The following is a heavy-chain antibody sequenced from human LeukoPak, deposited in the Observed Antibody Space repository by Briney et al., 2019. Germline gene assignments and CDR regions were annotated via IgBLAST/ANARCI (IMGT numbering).Heavy chain of an antibody. D-gene: IGHD1-26*01. Sequence: PGGSLRLSCAASGFTFSSYGMHWVRQAPGKGLEWVAVIWYDGSNKYYADSVKGRFTISRDNSKNTLYLQMNSLRAEDTAVYYCARGRGDSGSSRRARYFDYWGQGTLVTVSS. CDR3: ARGRGDSGSSRRARYFDY. CDR2: IWYDGSNK. J-gene: IGHJ4*02. V-gene: IGHV3-33*08. CDR1: GFTFSSYG.